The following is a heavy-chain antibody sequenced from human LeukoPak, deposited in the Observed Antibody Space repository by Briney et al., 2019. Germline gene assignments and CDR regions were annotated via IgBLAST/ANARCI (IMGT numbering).Heavy chain of an antibody. CDR1: GYSFTSYW. V-gene: IGHV5-10-1*01. Sequence: GESLKISCKGSGYSFTSYWISWVRQMPGKDLEWMGRIDPSDSYTNYSPSFQGHVTISADKSISTAYLQWSSLKASDTAMYYCARQTVTTDGMDVWGKGTTVTVSS. CDR3: ARQTVTTDGMDV. J-gene: IGHJ6*04. D-gene: IGHD4-17*01. CDR2: IDPSDSYT.